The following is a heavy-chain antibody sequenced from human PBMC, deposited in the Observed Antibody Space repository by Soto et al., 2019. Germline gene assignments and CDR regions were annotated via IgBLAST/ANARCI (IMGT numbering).Heavy chain of an antibody. CDR1: GYNFTAYG. Sequence: ASVMVSWKAAGYNFTAYGSSWVRQAPGQGLEWMGWISGDSVNTKSAPKLQDRITMTTDTSAGTAYMELRRLRSDDTAVYSCAREGQQQAQETYYYFYGMDIWGQGTTVTV. V-gene: IGHV1-18*01. J-gene: IGHJ6*01. CDR3: AREGQQQAQETYYYFYGMDI. D-gene: IGHD6-13*01. CDR2: ISGDSVNT.